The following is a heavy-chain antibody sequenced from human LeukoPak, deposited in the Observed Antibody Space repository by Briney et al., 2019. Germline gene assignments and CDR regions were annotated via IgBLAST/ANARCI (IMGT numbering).Heavy chain of an antibody. CDR3: ARGGRYYTRWQYYFDY. CDR1: GYTFTGYY. CDR2: INPNSGGA. Sequence: ASVKVSCKASGYTFTGYYMHWVRQAPGQGLEWMGWINPNSGGANYAQKFQGWVTMTRDTSISIAYMELSRLRSDDTAVYYCARGGRYYTRWQYYFDYWGQGTLVTVSS. J-gene: IGHJ4*02. D-gene: IGHD1-26*01. V-gene: IGHV1-2*04.